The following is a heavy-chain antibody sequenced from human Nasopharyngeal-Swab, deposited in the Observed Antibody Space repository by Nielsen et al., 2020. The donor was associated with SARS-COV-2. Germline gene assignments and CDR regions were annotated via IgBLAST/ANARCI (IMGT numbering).Heavy chain of an antibody. J-gene: IGHJ4*02. CDR1: GFSFSTYA. CDR3: VKDTAIVVVINYFDY. V-gene: IGHV3-23*01. CDR2: ISSSGGHT. Sequence: GESLKISCEASGFSFSTYAMGWVRQAPGKGLEWVSSISSSGGHTYYADSVKGRFTISRDSSNNTLFLQMNNLRAEDTAVYYCVKDTAIVVVINYFDYWGQGTLVTVSS. D-gene: IGHD3-22*01.